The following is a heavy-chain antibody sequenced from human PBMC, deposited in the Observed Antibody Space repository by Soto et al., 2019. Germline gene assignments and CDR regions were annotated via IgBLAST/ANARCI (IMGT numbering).Heavy chain of an antibody. CDR2: IRSRSNI. V-gene: IGHV3-21*01. CDR1: GCTFSNFS. CDR3: AREYTAWPLAYGLDV. J-gene: IGHJ6*02. D-gene: IGHD2-2*02. Sequence: SWLVSGCTFSNFSVYWVRQAPGKGLEWVSSIRSRSNIYYADSVKGRFTIARDNAKNSVSLQMNSLRAEDTAVYYCAREYTAWPLAYGLDVWGQGTTVNVAS.